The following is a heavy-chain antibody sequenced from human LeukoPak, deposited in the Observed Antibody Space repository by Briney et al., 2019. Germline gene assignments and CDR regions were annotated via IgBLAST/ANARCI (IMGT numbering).Heavy chain of an antibody. D-gene: IGHD2-2*01. J-gene: IGHJ4*02. CDR3: ARTKGLIVVVPAAQQAGDYFDY. CDR2: ISYDGSNK. CDR1: GFTFSTYG. V-gene: IGHV3-30*03. Sequence: GGSLRLSCAASGFTFSTYGMHWVRQAPGKGLEWVAVISYDGSNKYYGDSVKGRFTISRDNAKNSLYLQMNSLRAEDTAVYYCARTKGLIVVVPAAQQAGDYFDYWGQGTLVTVSS.